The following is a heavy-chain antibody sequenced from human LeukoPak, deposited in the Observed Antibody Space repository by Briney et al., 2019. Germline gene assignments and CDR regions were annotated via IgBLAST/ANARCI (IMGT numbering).Heavy chain of an antibody. J-gene: IGHJ4*02. D-gene: IGHD4-11*01. CDR3: ARTLYSNYPWVDY. CDR1: GGSVSSGNYY. Sequence: SETLSLTCTVSGGSVSSGNYYWSWIRQPPGKGLEWIGYIYYSGSTNYNPSLKGRVTISVDTSKNQFSLKLSSVTAADTAVYYCARTLYSNYPWVDYWGQGTLVTVSS. CDR2: IYYSGST. V-gene: IGHV4-61*01.